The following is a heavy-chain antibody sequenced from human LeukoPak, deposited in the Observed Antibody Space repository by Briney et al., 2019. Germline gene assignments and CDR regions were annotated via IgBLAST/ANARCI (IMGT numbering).Heavy chain of an antibody. CDR1: GYTFTGYY. CDR3: ASQYGQLLEEAPFDY. V-gene: IGHV1-2*02. J-gene: IGHJ4*02. D-gene: IGHD2-2*01. CDR2: IKPNSGGT. Sequence: ASVKVSCKASGYTFTGYYMHWVRQAPGRGLEWMGWIKPNSGGTNYAQKFQGRVTMTRDTSISTAYMELSRLRFDDTAVYYCASQYGQLLEEAPFDYWGQGTLVTVSS.